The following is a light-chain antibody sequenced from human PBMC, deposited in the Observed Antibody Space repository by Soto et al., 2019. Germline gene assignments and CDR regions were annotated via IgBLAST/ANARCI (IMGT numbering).Light chain of an antibody. CDR2: NAF. CDR3: QQYGTSPPTT. V-gene: IGKV3-20*01. CDR1: QSVSSNS. J-gene: IGKJ1*01. Sequence: EIVLTQSPGTLSLSPGERATLSCRASQSVSSNSLAWYQQKPGQAPRLLIFNAFNRATGIPDRFSGSGSGTDVTLTISRMEPEDFAVYYCQQYGTSPPTTFGQGTKVEIK.